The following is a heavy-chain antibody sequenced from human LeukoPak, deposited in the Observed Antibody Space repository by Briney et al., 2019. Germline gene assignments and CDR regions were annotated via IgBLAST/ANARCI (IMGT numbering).Heavy chain of an antibody. CDR3: VRDYRGFDY. CDR1: GFTFSSYE. D-gene: IGHD1-26*01. Sequence: GGALRLFCAASGFTFSSYELNWVRQAPGEGLEGGAYITTSGSTIYYADSVKGRFTISRENPKNSLYLQMNRLRAEDTAVYYCVRDYRGFDYWGQGTLVTVSS. J-gene: IGHJ4*02. V-gene: IGHV3-48*03. CDR2: ITTSGSTI.